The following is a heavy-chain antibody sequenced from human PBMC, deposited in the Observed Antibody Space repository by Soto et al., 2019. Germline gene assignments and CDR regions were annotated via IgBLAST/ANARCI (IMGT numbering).Heavy chain of an antibody. V-gene: IGHV1-2*02. CDR1: GYIFTGYY. Sequence: QVQLVQSGAEVTKPGASVKVSCKASGYIFTGYYIQWVRQAPGQGLEWMGWINTKTGGTKYAQKFQGRVTMTRDTSINTAYMEVSRLRSDDTAVYYCATDKVAFDMWGHGTMVTVSS. D-gene: IGHD3-9*01. J-gene: IGHJ3*02. CDR2: INTKTGGT. CDR3: ATDKVAFDM.